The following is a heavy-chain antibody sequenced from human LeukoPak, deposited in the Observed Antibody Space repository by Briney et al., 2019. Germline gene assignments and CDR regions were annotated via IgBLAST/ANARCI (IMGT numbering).Heavy chain of an antibody. CDR3: ARTRNYFCWFDP. CDR2: IGAYNGNT. D-gene: IGHD1-7*01. J-gene: IGHJ5*02. V-gene: IGHV1-18*01. Sequence: ASVKVSCKASGYTFTSYGISWVRQAPGQGLEWMGWIGAYNGNTNYAQKFQGRVTITRDTSASTAYMELSSLRSEDTAVYYCARTRNYFCWFDPWGQGTLVTVSS. CDR1: GYTFTSYG.